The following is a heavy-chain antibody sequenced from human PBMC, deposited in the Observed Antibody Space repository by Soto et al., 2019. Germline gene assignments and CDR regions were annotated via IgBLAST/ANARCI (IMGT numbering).Heavy chain of an antibody. CDR3: APDGNFDKLSCL. Sequence: PSEALSLTCAVYGASFSNYYCSWIRPPPGKGLEWIGEINQGGSTTYNPSLKSRVTMSLDTSKNQYFLKLNSVTAADTAVYYCAPDGNFDKLSCLWGQGTPVTVSS. D-gene: IGHD3-9*01. CDR1: GASFSNYY. J-gene: IGHJ4*02. CDR2: INQGGST. V-gene: IGHV4-34*01.